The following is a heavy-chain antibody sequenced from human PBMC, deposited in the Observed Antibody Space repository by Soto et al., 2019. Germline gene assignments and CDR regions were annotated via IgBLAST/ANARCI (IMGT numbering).Heavy chain of an antibody. J-gene: IGHJ5*02. V-gene: IGHV4-59*01. Sequence: ETLSLTCTVSGGSISSYYWSWIRQPPGKGLEWIGYIYYSGSTNYNPSLKSRVTISVDTSKNQFSLKLSSVTAADTAVYYCARVSWSGYQTWFDPWGQGTLVTVSS. CDR2: IYYSGST. CDR1: GGSISSYY. CDR3: ARVSWSGYQTWFDP. D-gene: IGHD3-3*01.